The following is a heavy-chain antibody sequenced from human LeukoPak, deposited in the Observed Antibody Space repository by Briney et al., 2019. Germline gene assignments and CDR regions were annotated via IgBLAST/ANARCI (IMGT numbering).Heavy chain of an antibody. Sequence: GGSLRLSCTASGFTFSNYAMSWVRRAPGKGLEWVSSISGSGFSTYYADSVKGRFTISRDNSKNTLYLQMNSLRADDTAVYYCARGRSSGPYFFDYWGQGTLVTVSS. CDR1: GFTFSNYA. CDR2: ISGSGFST. V-gene: IGHV3-23*01. J-gene: IGHJ4*02. CDR3: ARGRSSGPYFFDY. D-gene: IGHD3-22*01.